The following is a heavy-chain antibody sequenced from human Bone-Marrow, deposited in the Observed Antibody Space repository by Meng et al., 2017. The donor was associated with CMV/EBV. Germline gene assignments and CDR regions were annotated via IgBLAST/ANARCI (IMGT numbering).Heavy chain of an antibody. CDR1: GGSISSSSNYY. CDR3: AKLRLGY. Sequence: SETLSLTCTVSGGSISSSSNYYWGWIRQPPGKGLEWIGSIYYSGGTYYNPSLKDRVPISVDTSNKQFSLRLSSVTAADTAVYYCAKLRLGYWGQGTLVTFSS. D-gene: IGHD3-16*01. CDR2: IYYSGGT. V-gene: IGHV4-39*07. J-gene: IGHJ4*02.